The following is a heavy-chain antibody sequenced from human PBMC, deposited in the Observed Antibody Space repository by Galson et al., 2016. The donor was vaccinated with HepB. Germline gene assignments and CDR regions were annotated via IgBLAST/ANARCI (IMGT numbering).Heavy chain of an antibody. D-gene: IGHD1-7*01. V-gene: IGHV3-74*01. CDR3: ARDGGLGTPFDC. CDR1: GFNFSSYW. J-gene: IGHJ4*02. Sequence: SLRLSCAASGFNFSSYWIHWVRQAPGKGLEWVSRIRNDETTSVIGRFTISRDNAKNTLYLEMNSLRAEDTAVYYCARDGGLGTPFDCWGQGTLVTVSS. CDR2: IRND.